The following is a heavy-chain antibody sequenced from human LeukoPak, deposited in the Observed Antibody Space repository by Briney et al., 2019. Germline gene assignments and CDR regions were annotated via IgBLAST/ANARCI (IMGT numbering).Heavy chain of an antibody. CDR1: GFTFSSFW. V-gene: IGHV3-7*01. CDR2: IKPEGSEK. Sequence: GGSLRLSCAASGFTFSSFWMSWVRQAPGKGLEWVANIKPEGSEKYYVDSVKGRFTISRDNAKNSLYLQMNSLRAEDTAVYYCTRNRSLDVWGQGTTVTVSS. CDR3: TRNRSLDV. J-gene: IGHJ6*02. D-gene: IGHD6-13*01.